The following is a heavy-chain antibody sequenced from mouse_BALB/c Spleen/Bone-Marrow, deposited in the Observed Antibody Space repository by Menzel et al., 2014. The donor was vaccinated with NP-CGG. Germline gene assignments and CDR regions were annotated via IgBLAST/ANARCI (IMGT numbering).Heavy chain of an antibody. CDR3: ARDGNYRYAMDY. D-gene: IGHD2-1*01. CDR2: INPSNGRT. J-gene: IGHJ4*01. V-gene: IGHV1S81*02. Sequence: VQLQQSGDELVKPGASVKLSCIASGFTFTSYWIHWVKQRPGQGPEWIGEINPSNGRTNYNEKFKSKATLTEDKSSSTAYMQLSSLTSEDSAVYYCARDGNYRYAMDYWGQGTSVTVSS. CDR1: GFTFTSYW.